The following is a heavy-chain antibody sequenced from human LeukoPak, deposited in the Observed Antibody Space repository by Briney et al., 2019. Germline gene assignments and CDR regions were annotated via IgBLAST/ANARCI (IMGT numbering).Heavy chain of an antibody. CDR3: ASSLPILTGQGGFDY. V-gene: IGHV4-4*02. J-gene: IGHJ4*02. D-gene: IGHD3-9*01. CDR2: IYHSGGT. Sequence: SGTLSLTCAVSGGPISSSNWWSWVRQPPGKGLEWIGEIYHSGGTNYNPSLKSRVTISLDKSNNQFSLKLTSVTAADTAVYYCASSLPILTGQGGFDYWGQGTLVTVSS. CDR1: GGPISSSNW.